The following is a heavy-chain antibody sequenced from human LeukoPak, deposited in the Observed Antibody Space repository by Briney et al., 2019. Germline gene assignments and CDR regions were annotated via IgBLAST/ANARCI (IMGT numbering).Heavy chain of an antibody. V-gene: IGHV3-7*01. Sequence: GGSLRLSCAASGFTFSSYWMSWVRQAPGKGLEWVANIKRDGSDKSYVDSLKGRFTVSRDNAKNSLYLQLNSLRAEDTAVYYCAREMGVLTPHDGFDIWGQGTMVTVSS. J-gene: IGHJ3*02. CDR1: GFTFSSYW. CDR3: AREMGVLTPHDGFDI. CDR2: IKRDGSDK. D-gene: IGHD3-9*01.